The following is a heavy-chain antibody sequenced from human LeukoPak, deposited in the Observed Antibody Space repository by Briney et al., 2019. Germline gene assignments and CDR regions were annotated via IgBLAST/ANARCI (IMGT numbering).Heavy chain of an antibody. J-gene: IGHJ4*02. CDR1: GFTFSSYG. V-gene: IGHV3-30*18. Sequence: GGSLRLSCAASGFTFSSYGMHWVRQAPGKGLEWVAVISYDGSNKYYADSVRGRFTISRDNSKNTLYLQMNSLRAEDTAVYYCANSPVYCSRTSCPDYWGQGTLVTVSS. CDR2: ISYDGSNK. CDR3: ANSPVYCSRTSCPDY. D-gene: IGHD2-2*01.